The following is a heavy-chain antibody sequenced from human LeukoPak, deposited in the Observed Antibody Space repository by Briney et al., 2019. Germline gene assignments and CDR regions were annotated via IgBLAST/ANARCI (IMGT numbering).Heavy chain of an antibody. CDR1: GFTFSSYG. D-gene: IGHD4-23*01. V-gene: IGHV3-NL1*01. Sequence: PGGSLRLSCAASGFTFSSYGMHWVRQAPGKGLEWVSVIYRGGNTYYADSVKGRFSISRDNSKNTVYLQMNSLRAEDTAVYYCATFSYAGNAGGSAGSWGQGTLVSVSS. CDR3: ATFSYAGNAGGSAGS. CDR2: IYRGGNT. J-gene: IGHJ5*02.